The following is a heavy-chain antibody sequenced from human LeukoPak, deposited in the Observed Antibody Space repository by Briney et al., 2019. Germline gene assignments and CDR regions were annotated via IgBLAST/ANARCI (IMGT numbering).Heavy chain of an antibody. Sequence: GGSLLVSCAGSGFSISRYGMHWVRQPPGKGLEWVAFTRYDGSNKYFADSVKGRFTISRDNSKNTLYLQMQSLRLEDSAIYYCAKDLFGDYVWGTYRAIDTWGQGTLVTVSS. CDR2: TRYDGSNK. V-gene: IGHV3-30*02. CDR1: GFSISRYG. CDR3: AKDLFGDYVWGTYRAIDT. D-gene: IGHD3-16*02. J-gene: IGHJ4*02.